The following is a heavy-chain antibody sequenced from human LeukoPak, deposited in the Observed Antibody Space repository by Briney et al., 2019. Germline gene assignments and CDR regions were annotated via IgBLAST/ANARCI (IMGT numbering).Heavy chain of an antibody. J-gene: IGHJ4*02. V-gene: IGHV3-23*01. Sequence: PGGSLRLSCAASGFTFSSFAMSWVRQAPGKGLEWVSAVVGAGTTTFYADSVKGRFTISRDNSKNTVYLQINSLRAGDTAVYYCAKARLSTGWAYNDYWGQGTLVTVSS. CDR3: AKARLSTGWAYNDY. CDR2: VVGAGTTT. D-gene: IGHD6-19*01. CDR1: GFTFSSFA.